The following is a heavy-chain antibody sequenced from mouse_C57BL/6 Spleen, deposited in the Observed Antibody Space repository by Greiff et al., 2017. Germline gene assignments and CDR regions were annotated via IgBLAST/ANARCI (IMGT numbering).Heavy chain of an antibody. D-gene: IGHD4-1*01. V-gene: IGHV5-16*01. CDR1: GFTFSDYY. J-gene: IGHJ2*01. CDR3: AREGGPNWGYFDY. CDR2: INYDGSST. Sequence: EVQLVESEGGLVQPGSSMKLSCTASGFTFSDYYMAWVRQVPEKGLEWVANINYDGSSTYYLDSLKSRFIISRDNAKNILYLQMSSLKSEDTATYYCAREGGPNWGYFDYWGQGTTLTVSS.